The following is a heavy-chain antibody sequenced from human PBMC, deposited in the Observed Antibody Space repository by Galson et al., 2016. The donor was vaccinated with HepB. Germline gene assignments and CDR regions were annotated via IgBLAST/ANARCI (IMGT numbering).Heavy chain of an antibody. CDR1: GFLFSDYY. J-gene: IGHJ6*02. CDR3: ARDFVVGDYGSGRGDV. CDR2: ISGSGSYT. D-gene: IGHD3-10*01. Sequence: SLRLSCAASGFLFSDYYMSWVRQVPGEGLQWISDISGSGSYTRYTDALQGRFAVSRDNVKKSLYLQITSLRVEETAVYYCARDFVVGDYGSGRGDVWGQGTTVIVSS. V-gene: IGHV3-11*05.